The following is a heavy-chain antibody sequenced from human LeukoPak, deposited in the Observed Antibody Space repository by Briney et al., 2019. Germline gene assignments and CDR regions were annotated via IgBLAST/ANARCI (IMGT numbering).Heavy chain of an antibody. CDR3: ARSSMVRGEDY. Sequence: SETLSLTCTVSGYSISSGYYWGWIRQPPGKGLEWIGSIYHSGSTYYNPSLKSRVTISVDTSKNQFSLKLSSVTAADTAVYYCARSSMVRGEDYWGQGTLVTVSS. J-gene: IGHJ4*02. CDR1: GYSISSGYY. D-gene: IGHD3-10*01. V-gene: IGHV4-38-2*02. CDR2: IYHSGST.